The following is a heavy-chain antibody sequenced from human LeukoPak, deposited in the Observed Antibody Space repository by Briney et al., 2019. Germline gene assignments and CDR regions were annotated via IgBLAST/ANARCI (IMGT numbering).Heavy chain of an antibody. CDR3: AKDVRTERPPPEVCDY. CDR1: GFTFSSFA. CDR2: IRRSGNNT. V-gene: IGHV3-23*01. D-gene: IGHD1-14*01. Sequence: GGSQRLSCAASGFTFSSFAMSWVRQAPGKGLEWVSTIRRSGNNTYYTDSVKGRFTISRDNSKNTLFLQMNSLRVDDTAVYYCAKDVRTERPPPEVCDYWGQGTLVTVSS. J-gene: IGHJ4*02.